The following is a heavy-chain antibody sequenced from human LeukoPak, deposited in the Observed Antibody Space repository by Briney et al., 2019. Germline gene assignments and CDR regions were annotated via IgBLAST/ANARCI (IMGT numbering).Heavy chain of an antibody. Sequence: GGSLRLSCAASGFTVSNNYMSWVRQAPGKGLEWVSITYSGTSIYYADSVKGRFTISRDNSKNTLYLQMNSLRTEDTAVYYCARSTYSGSYRYYFNSWGQGTLVTVSS. CDR3: ARSTYSGSYRYYFNS. J-gene: IGHJ4*02. CDR1: GFTVSNNY. CDR2: TYSGTSI. D-gene: IGHD1-26*01. V-gene: IGHV3-53*01.